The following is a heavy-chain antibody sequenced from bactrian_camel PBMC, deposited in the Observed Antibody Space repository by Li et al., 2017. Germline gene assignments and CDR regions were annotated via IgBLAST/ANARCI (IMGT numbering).Heavy chain of an antibody. Sequence: DVQLVESGGGSVQAGGSLSLSCTASKFIDARVCMGWFRQAPGKGREPVAVIYKGDDKARHTASVKGRFTISKDNAKSTVYLRMDSLKPEDTAMYYCAANFGPYCSGPYLARRANFEGQGTQVTVS. CDR1: KFIDARVC. J-gene: IGHJ4*01. CDR2: IYKGDDKA. V-gene: IGHV3S42*01. D-gene: IGHD2*01.